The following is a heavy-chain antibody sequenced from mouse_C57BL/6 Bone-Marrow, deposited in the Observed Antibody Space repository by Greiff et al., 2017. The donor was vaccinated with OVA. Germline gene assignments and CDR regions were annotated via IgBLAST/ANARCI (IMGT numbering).Heavy chain of an antibody. J-gene: IGHJ2*01. Sequence: VKLMESGAELVRPGASVTLSCKASGYTFTDYEMHWVKQTPVHGLEWIGAIDPETGGTAYNQKFKGKAILTADKSSSTAYMELRSLTSEDSAVYFLTRGTSGDYWGQGTTLTVSS. CDR3: TRGTSGDY. CDR1: GYTFTDYE. D-gene: IGHD3-1*01. V-gene: IGHV1-15*01. CDR2: IDPETGGT.